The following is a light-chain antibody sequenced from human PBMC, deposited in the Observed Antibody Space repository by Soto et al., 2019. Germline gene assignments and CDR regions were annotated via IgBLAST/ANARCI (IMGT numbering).Light chain of an antibody. Sequence: QSVLTQPASVSGSPGQSITISCTGTSSDVGGYNYVSWYQQHPGKVPQLMIYDVSNRPSGVSNRFSGSKSGNKASLTSSGLQAEDEADYYCSSYTSSSTLVVFGGGTKVTVL. J-gene: IGLJ2*01. CDR3: SSYTSSSTLVV. CDR1: SSDVGGYNY. V-gene: IGLV2-14*01. CDR2: DVS.